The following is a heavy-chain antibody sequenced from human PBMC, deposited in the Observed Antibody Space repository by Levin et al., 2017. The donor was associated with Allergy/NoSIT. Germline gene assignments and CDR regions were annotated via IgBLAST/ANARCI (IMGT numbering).Heavy chain of an antibody. D-gene: IGHD3-22*01. Sequence: GESLKISCAASGFTFTSYAMSWVRQAPGKGLEWVSGISDSGGTTYYADSVKGRFTISRDNPKNTLYLQMNSLRAEDTAVYYCAKDQGVITRIAVIVTGVFDYWGQGTLVTVSS. CDR1: GFTFTSYA. V-gene: IGHV3-23*01. J-gene: IGHJ4*02. CDR3: AKDQGVITRIAVIVTGVFDY. CDR2: ISDSGGTT.